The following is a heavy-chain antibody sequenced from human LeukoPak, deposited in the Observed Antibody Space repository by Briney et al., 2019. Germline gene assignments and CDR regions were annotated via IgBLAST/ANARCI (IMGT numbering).Heavy chain of an antibody. D-gene: IGHD3-22*01. CDR3: ARGKNYYDSSGYLETFDY. CDR1: GYTLSNYG. V-gene: IGHV1-18*01. J-gene: IGHJ4*02. Sequence: ASVKVCCKASGYTLSNYGISWIRQAPGQGLEWVGWVGAFNGDTNYAQKFRGRVTMTTDTSATTAYMELRSLGSEDTAVYYCARGKNYYDSSGYLETFDYWGQGTLATVSS. CDR2: VGAFNGDT.